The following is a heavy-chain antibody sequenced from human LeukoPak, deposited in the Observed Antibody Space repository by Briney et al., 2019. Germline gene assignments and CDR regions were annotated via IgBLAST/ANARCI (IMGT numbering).Heavy chain of an antibody. J-gene: IGHJ4*02. CDR3: AREDYYGSGSPRGDY. Sequence: GGSLRLSCAASGFTFSSYWMSWVRQAPGKGLEWVANIKQDGSEKYYVDSVKGRFTISRDDAKNSLYLQMNSLRAEDTAVYYCAREDYYGSGSPRGDYWGQGTLVTVSS. D-gene: IGHD3-10*01. V-gene: IGHV3-7*01. CDR1: GFTFSSYW. CDR2: IKQDGSEK.